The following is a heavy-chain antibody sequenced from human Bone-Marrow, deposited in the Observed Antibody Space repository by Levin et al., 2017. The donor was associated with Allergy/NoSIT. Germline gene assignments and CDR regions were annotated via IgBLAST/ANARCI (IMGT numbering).Heavy chain of an antibody. CDR1: GGTFSSFG. J-gene: IGHJ4*02. V-gene: IGHV1-69*13. CDR2: IIPMFGTA. D-gene: IGHD2-15*01. Sequence: RASVKVSCKASGGTFSSFGISWVRQAPGQGLEWMGGIIPMFGTANYAQKFQGRVTITADESTRTAYMELSSLRSEDTAVYYCLVVVPAMSAYWGQGTLVTVSS. CDR3: LVVVPAMSAY.